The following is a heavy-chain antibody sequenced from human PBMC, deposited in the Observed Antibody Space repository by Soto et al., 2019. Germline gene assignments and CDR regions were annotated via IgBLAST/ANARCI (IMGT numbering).Heavy chain of an antibody. CDR3: AKDMGGGSYSDSVDY. CDR1: GFTFSSYA. Sequence: PGGSLRLSCAASGFTFSSYAMHWVRQAPGKGLEYVSAISSNGGSTYYANSVKGRFTISRDNSKNTLYLQMGSLRAEDTALYYCAKDMGGGSYSDSVDYWGQGTLVTVSS. CDR2: ISSNGGST. V-gene: IGHV3-64*01. D-gene: IGHD1-26*01. J-gene: IGHJ4*02.